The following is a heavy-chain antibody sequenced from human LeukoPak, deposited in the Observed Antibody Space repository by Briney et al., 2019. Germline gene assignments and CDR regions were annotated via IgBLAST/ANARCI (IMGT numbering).Heavy chain of an antibody. CDR2: IYTSGST. CDR3: ARVTAAGTSVVFDP. Sequence: PSETLSLTCTVSGGSISSYYWSWTRQPAGKGLEWIGRIYTSGSTNYNPSLKSRVTMSVDTSKNQFSLKLNSVTAADTAVYYCARVTAAGTSVVFDPWGQGTLVTVSS. V-gene: IGHV4-4*07. CDR1: GGSISSYY. D-gene: IGHD6-13*01. J-gene: IGHJ5*02.